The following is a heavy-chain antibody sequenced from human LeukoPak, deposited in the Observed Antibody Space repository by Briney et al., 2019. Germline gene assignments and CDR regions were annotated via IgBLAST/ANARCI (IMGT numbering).Heavy chain of an antibody. J-gene: IGHJ4*02. D-gene: IGHD5-24*01. CDR2: IYYSGST. CDR1: GGSISSGDYY. CDR3: ASGSGYNYNY. V-gene: IGHV4-31*03. Sequence: SQTLSLTCTVSGGSISSGDYYWSWIRQHPGKGLEWIGYIYYSGSTYYNPSLKSRASISVDTSKNQFSLKLSSVTAADTAVYYCASGSGYNYNYWDQGTLVTVSS.